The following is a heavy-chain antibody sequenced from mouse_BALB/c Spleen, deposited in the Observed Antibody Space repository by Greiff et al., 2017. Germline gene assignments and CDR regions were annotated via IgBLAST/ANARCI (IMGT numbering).Heavy chain of an antibody. CDR2: ISYDGSN. CDR1: GYSITSGYY. CDR3: ARDNGNYAFAY. Sequence: EVKLVESGPGLVKPSQSLSLTCSVTGYSITSGYYWNWIRQFPGNKLEWMGYISYDGSNNYNPSLKNRISITRDTSKNQFFLKLNSVTTEDTATYYCARDNGNYAFAYWGQGTLVTVSA. J-gene: IGHJ3*01. D-gene: IGHD2-1*01. V-gene: IGHV3-6*02.